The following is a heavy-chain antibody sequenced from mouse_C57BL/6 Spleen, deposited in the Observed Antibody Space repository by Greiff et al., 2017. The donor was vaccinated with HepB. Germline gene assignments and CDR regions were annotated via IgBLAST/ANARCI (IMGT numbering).Heavy chain of an antibody. J-gene: IGHJ2*01. Sequence: QVQLQQPGAELVKPGASVKLSCKASGYTFTSYWMHWVKQRPGRGLEWIGRIDTNSGGTKYNEKFKSKATLTLDKHSSKAYMQLSSLTSQDSAVYYCASWGPLTWFAYWGQGPPLTVSS. CDR1: GYTFTSYW. D-gene: IGHD4-1*01. V-gene: IGHV1-72*01. CDR3: ASWGPLTWFAY. CDR2: IDTNSGGT.